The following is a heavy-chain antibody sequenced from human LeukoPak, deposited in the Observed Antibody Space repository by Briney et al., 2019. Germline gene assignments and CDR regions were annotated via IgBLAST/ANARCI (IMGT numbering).Heavy chain of an antibody. CDR3: ARGTVAVAGTGDY. Sequence: PGGSLRLSCAASGFTFSSYAMSWVRQAPGKGLEWVAVISYDGSNKYYADSVKGRFTISRDNSKNTLYLQMNSLRAEDTAVYYCARGTVAVAGTGDYWGQGTLVTVSS. CDR2: ISYDGSNK. D-gene: IGHD6-19*01. V-gene: IGHV3-30-3*01. CDR1: GFTFSSYA. J-gene: IGHJ4*02.